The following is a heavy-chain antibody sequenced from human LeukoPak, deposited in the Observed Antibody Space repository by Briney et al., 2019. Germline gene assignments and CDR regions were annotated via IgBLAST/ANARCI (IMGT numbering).Heavy chain of an antibody. D-gene: IGHD6-13*01. CDR2: ISVYNGNT. V-gene: IGHV1-18*01. J-gene: IGHJ6*02. Sequence: ASVKVSCKASGYTFTSYGISWVRQAPGQGLEWMGWISVYNGNTNYAQKLQDRVTMTTDTSTTTAYMELRSLRSDDTAVYYCGRDLTGFSSSRYGVDVWGQGTTVTVSS. CDR1: GYTFTSYG. CDR3: GRDLTGFSSSRYGVDV.